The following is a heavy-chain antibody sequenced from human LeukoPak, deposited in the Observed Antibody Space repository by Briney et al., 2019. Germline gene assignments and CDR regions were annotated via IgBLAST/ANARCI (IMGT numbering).Heavy chain of an antibody. V-gene: IGHV1-46*01. CDR2: IYPRDGST. Sequence: ASVKVSCKASGYTFTSNYIHWVRQAPGQGLEWMGMIYPRDGSTSYAQKFQGRVTVTRDTSTSTVHMELSGLRSEDTAAYCCARDQEGFDYWGQGTLVTVSS. CDR1: GYTFTSNY. CDR3: ARDQEGFDY. J-gene: IGHJ4*02.